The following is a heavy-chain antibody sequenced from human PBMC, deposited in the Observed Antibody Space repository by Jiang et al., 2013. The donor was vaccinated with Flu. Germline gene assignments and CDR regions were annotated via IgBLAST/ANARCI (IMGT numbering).Heavy chain of an antibody. CDR1: YTFTSYA. V-gene: IGHV7-4-1*02. D-gene: IGHD3-22*01. CDR3: ARRYYDSSGYYYNAN. J-gene: IGHJ4*02. CDR2: INTNTGNP. Sequence: YTFTSYAMNWVRQAPGQGLEWMGWINTNTGNPTYAQGFTGRFVFSLDTSVSTAYLQISSLKAEDTAVYYCARRYYDSSGYYYNANWGQGTLVTVSS.